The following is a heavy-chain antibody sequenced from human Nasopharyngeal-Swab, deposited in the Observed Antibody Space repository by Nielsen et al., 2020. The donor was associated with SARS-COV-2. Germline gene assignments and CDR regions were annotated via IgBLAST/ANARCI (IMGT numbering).Heavy chain of an antibody. CDR1: GFTFSDYA. V-gene: IGHV3-30-3*01. Sequence: GESLKISCAASGFTFSDYAMHWVRQAPGKGLDWVAFISYDGSDKYYADSLKGRFTISRDNSKNTLYLQMNSLRAEDTAVYYCAKDRVSVFDYWGQGTLVTVSS. J-gene: IGHJ4*02. CDR2: ISYDGSDK. D-gene: IGHD3-10*01. CDR3: AKDRVSVFDY.